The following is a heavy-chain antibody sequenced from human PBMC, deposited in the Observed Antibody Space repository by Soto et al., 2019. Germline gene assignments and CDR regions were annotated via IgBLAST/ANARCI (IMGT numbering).Heavy chain of an antibody. Sequence: SETLSLTCTVSGGSISSSSYYWGWIRQPPGKGLEWIGSIYYSGSTYYNPSLKSRVTISVDTSKNQFSLKLSSVTAADTAVYYCARLNRRMFGVVKGFDPWGQGTLVTVSS. J-gene: IGHJ5*02. V-gene: IGHV4-39*01. CDR2: IYYSGST. CDR1: GGSISSSSYY. D-gene: IGHD3-3*01. CDR3: ARLNRRMFGVVKGFDP.